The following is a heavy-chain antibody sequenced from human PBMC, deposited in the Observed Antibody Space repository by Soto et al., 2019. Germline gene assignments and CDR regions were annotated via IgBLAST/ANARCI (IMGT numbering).Heavy chain of an antibody. CDR1: GYTLTELS. J-gene: IGHJ6*02. V-gene: IGHV1-24*01. Sequence: ASVKVSCKVSGYTLTELSMHWVRQAPGKGLEWMGGFDPEDGETIYAQKFQGRVTMTEDTSTDTAYMELSSLRSEDTAVYYCATQGRWYVGYYYYGMDVWGQGNTVTV. D-gene: IGHD6-13*01. CDR3: ATQGRWYVGYYYYGMDV. CDR2: FDPEDGET.